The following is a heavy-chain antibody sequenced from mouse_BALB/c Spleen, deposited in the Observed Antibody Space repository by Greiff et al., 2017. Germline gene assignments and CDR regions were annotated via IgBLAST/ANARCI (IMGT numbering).Heavy chain of an antibody. CDR1: GFNIKDSY. Sequence: VQLQQSGAELVKPGASVKLSCTASGFNIKDSYMHWVKQRPEQGLEWIGRIDPANGNTKYDPKFQGKATITADTSSNTAYLQLSSLTSEDTAVYYYLYCDYEEAWFAYWGQGTLVTVSA. V-gene: IGHV14-3*02. CDR3: LYCDYEEAWFAY. J-gene: IGHJ3*01. CDR2: IDPANGNT. D-gene: IGHD2-4*01.